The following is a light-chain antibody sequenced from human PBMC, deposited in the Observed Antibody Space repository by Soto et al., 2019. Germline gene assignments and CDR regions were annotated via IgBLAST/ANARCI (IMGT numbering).Light chain of an antibody. CDR1: SSDVGGYNY. J-gene: IGLJ2*01. CDR3: SSYAGSNNLV. CDR2: EVT. V-gene: IGLV2-8*01. Sequence: QAVVTQPPSASGSPGQSVTISCTGTSSDVGGYNYVSWYQHHPGEAPKLMIFEVTKRPSGVPDRFSGSKSGNTASLTVSGLQAEDEADYYCSSYAGSNNLVFGGGTQLTVL.